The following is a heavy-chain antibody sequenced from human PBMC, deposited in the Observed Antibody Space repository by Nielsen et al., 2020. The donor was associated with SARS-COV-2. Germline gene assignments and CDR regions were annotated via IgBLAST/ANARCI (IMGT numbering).Heavy chain of an antibody. CDR3: AKDGVVRGDALDL. J-gene: IGHJ3*01. D-gene: IGHD3-10*01. CDR2: INPSGSGT. V-gene: IGHV3-74*01. Sequence: GESLKISCSASGFTFSSTWMDWVRQAPGQGLVWVSRINPSGSGTAYADSVKGRFAVSRDNAENTVVLQIHSLRVEDTALYYCAKDGVVRGDALDLWGQGTMVTVSS. CDR1: GFTFSSTW.